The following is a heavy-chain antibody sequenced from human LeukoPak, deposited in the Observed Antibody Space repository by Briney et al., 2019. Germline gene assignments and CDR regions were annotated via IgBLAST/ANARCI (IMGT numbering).Heavy chain of an antibody. CDR1: GISFSSHW. CDR2: ISRDGSST. V-gene: IGHV3-74*01. CDR3: ARDMAWFGELSRWFDP. Sequence: PGGSLRLSCAASGISFSSHWMHWVRQAPGKGLVWVAHISRDGSSTTYADSVKGRFTISRDNAKNTLYLQMNSLRAEDTAVYYCARDMAWFGELSRWFDPWGQGTLVTVSS. D-gene: IGHD3-10*01. J-gene: IGHJ5*02.